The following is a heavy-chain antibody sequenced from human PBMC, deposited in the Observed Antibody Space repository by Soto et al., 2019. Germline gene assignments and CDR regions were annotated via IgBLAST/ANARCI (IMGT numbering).Heavy chain of an antibody. CDR3: AREVLDGSYCWFDP. CDR1: GFTFSSYG. CDR2: IWYDGSNK. V-gene: IGHV3-33*01. Sequence: PGGSLRLSCAASGFTFSSYGMHWVRQAPGKGLEWVAVIWYDGSNKYYADSVKGRFTISRDNSKNTLYLQMNSLRAEDTAVYYCAREVLDGSYCWFDPWGQGTLVTVSS. D-gene: IGHD1-26*01. J-gene: IGHJ5*02.